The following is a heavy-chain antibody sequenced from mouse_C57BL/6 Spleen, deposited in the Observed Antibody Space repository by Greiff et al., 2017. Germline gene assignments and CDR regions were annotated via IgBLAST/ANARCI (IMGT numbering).Heavy chain of an antibody. CDR3: AGDWAWFAY. Sequence: VQLQQSGPVLVKPGASVKMSCKASGYTFTDYYMNWVKQSHGKSLEWIGVINPYNGGTSYNQKCKGKATLTVDKSSSTAYMELNSLTSEDSAVYYCAGDWAWFAYWGQGTLVTVSA. D-gene: IGHD4-1*01. V-gene: IGHV1-19*01. CDR2: INPYNGGT. J-gene: IGHJ3*01. CDR1: GYTFTDYY.